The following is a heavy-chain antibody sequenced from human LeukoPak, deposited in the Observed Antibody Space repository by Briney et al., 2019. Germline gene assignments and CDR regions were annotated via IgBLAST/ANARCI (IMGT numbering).Heavy chain of an antibody. Sequence: ASVKVSCKASGYTFTGYYMHWVRQAPGQGLEWMGGIIPIFGTANYAQKFQGRVTITADESTSTAYMELSSLRSEDTAVYYCVGGLVPSNFDYWGQGTLVTVSS. V-gene: IGHV1-69*13. D-gene: IGHD2-2*01. J-gene: IGHJ4*02. CDR2: IIPIFGTA. CDR3: VGGLVPSNFDY. CDR1: GYTFTGYY.